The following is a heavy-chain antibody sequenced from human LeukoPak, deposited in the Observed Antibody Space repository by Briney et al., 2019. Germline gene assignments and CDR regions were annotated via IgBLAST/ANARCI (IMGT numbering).Heavy chain of an antibody. CDR3: ARGRWLTTSYFDY. Sequence: PSETLSLTCAVYGGSFSGYYWSWIRQPPGKGLEWIGEINHSGSTNYNPSLKSRVTISVDTSKNQFSLKLSSVTAADTAVYYCARGRWLTTSYFDYWGQGTLVTVSS. CDR1: GGSFSGYY. V-gene: IGHV4-34*01. J-gene: IGHJ4*02. D-gene: IGHD4-23*01. CDR2: INHSGST.